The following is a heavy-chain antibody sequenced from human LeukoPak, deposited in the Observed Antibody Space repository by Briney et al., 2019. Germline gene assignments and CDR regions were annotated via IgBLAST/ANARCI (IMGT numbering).Heavy chain of an antibody. CDR3: ARRAYSNYENNYYYYYMDV. Sequence: SETLSLTCTVSGGSISSSSYYWGWIRQPPGKGLEWIGSIYYSGSTYYNPSLKSRVTISVDTSKNQFSLKLSSVTAADTAVYYCARRAYSNYENNYYYYYMDVWGKGTTVTVSS. D-gene: IGHD4-11*01. CDR1: GGSISSSSYY. V-gene: IGHV4-39*01. J-gene: IGHJ6*03. CDR2: IYYSGST.